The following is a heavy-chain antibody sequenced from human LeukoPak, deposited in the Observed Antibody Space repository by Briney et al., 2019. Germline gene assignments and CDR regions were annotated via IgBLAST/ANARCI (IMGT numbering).Heavy chain of an antibody. CDR3: AREGGSSWYSRDFYYIDV. V-gene: IGHV4-34*01. Sequence: PSETLSLTCAVYGGSFSGYYWRWIRQPPGKGLEWIGEINHSGSTNYNPSLKSRLTISVDTSKHQFSLKLSSVTAADTAVYYCAREGGSSWYSRDFYYIDVWGKGTTVTVSS. D-gene: IGHD6-13*01. CDR1: GGSFSGYY. J-gene: IGHJ6*03. CDR2: INHSGST.